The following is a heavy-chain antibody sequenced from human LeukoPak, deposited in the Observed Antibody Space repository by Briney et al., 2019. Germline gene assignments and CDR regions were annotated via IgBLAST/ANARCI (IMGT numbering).Heavy chain of an antibody. J-gene: IGHJ3*02. V-gene: IGHV1-2*02. CDR3: ARELLDRRGGVYAFDI. CDR2: INPNSGDT. CDR1: GYTFTGYY. D-gene: IGHD3-3*01. Sequence: APVKVSCKASGYTFTGYYMHLVRQAPGQGLEWMAWINPNSGDTKYVQKLQGRVTMTRDTSISTAYMELRRLRSDDTAVYYCARELLDRRGGVYAFDIWGQGTMVTVSS.